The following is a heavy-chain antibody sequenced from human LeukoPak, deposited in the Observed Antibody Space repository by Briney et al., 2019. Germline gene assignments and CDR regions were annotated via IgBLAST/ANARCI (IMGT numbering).Heavy chain of an antibody. V-gene: IGHV3-30*04. CDR2: ISYDGSNN. CDR1: GFTFSSYA. Sequence: GGSLRLSCAASGFTFSSYAMHWVRQAPGKGLEWVAVISYDGSNNYYADSVKGRFTISRDNSKNTLYLQMNSLRAEDTAVYYCARGVAVAGFDYWGQGTLVTVSS. CDR3: ARGVAVAGFDY. J-gene: IGHJ4*02. D-gene: IGHD6-19*01.